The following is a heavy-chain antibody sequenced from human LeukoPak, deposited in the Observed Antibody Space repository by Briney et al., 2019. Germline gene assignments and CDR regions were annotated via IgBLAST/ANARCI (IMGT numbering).Heavy chain of an antibody. Sequence: ASVKVSCKASGYTFTGCYMHWVRQAPGQGLEWMGRINPNSGGTNYAQKFQGRVTMTRDTSISTAYMELSRLRSDDTAVYYCARDPSTYYDFWSGYYFEYYFDYWGQGTLVTVSS. CDR1: GYTFTGCY. D-gene: IGHD3-3*01. V-gene: IGHV1-2*06. CDR3: ARDPSTYYDFWSGYYFEYYFDY. CDR2: INPNSGGT. J-gene: IGHJ4*02.